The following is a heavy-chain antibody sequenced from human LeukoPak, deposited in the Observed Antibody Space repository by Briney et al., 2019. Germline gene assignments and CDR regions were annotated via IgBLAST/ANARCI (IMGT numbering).Heavy chain of an antibody. Sequence: ASVKVSCKASGYTFTGYYMHWVRQAPGQGLEWMGWTNPNSGGTNYAQKFQGRVTMTRDTSISTAYMELSRLRSDDTAVYYCARLSGGSIIAAAGSTSHAFDIWGQGTMVTVSS. J-gene: IGHJ3*02. CDR1: GYTFTGYY. D-gene: IGHD6-13*01. CDR2: TNPNSGGT. V-gene: IGHV1-2*02. CDR3: ARLSGGSIIAAAGSTSHAFDI.